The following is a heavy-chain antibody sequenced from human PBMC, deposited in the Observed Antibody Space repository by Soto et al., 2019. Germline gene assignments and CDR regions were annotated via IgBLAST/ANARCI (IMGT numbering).Heavy chain of an antibody. CDR3: AREINSGWSYGMDV. J-gene: IGHJ6*02. D-gene: IGHD6-19*01. V-gene: IGHV3-48*02. CDR2: ISSSSSTI. CDR1: GFTFSSYS. Sequence: PGGSLRLSCAASGFTFSSYSMNWVRQAPGKGLEWVSYISSSSSTIYYADSVKGRFTISRDNAKNSLYLQMNSLRDEDTAVYYCAREINSGWSYGMDVWGQGTTVIVSS.